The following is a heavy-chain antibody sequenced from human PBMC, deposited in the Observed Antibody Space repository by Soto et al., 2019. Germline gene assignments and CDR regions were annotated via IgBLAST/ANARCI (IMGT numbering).Heavy chain of an antibody. J-gene: IGHJ6*02. V-gene: IGHV4-31*03. CDR2: IYYSGST. Sequence: SETLSLTCSVSGGSISSVGHYWTWIRQQPGKGLERIGYIYYSGSTDYNPSLKSRVTISVDRSKNQFSLNLSSVTAADTAIYYCARESGGYDSSTRYGLDVWGQGTTVTVSS. D-gene: IGHD6-25*01. CDR1: GGSISSVGHY. CDR3: ARESGGYDSSTRYGLDV.